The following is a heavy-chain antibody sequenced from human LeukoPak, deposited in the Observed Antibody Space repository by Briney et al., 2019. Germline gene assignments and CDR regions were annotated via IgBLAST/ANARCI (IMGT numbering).Heavy chain of an antibody. Sequence: PGGSLRLSCAASGFTFSSYAMSWVRQAPGKGLEWVSAISGSGGSTYYADSVKGRFTISRDNSKNTLYLQMNSLRAEDTAVYYCAKDPYYYDSSGYSYWGQGTLVTVSS. J-gene: IGHJ4*02. CDR1: GFTFSSYA. CDR2: ISGSGGST. V-gene: IGHV3-23*01. D-gene: IGHD3-22*01. CDR3: AKDPYYYDSSGYSY.